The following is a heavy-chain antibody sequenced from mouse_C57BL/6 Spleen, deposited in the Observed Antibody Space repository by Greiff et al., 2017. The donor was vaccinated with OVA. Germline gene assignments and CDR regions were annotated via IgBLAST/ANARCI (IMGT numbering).Heavy chain of an antibody. CDR2: INPSTGGT. D-gene: IGHD1-1*01. J-gene: IGHJ4*01. V-gene: IGHV1-43*01. CDR1: GYSFTGYY. Sequence: EVKLMESGPELVKPGASVKISCKASGYSFTGYYMHWVKQSSEKSLEWIGEINPSTGGTSYNQKFKGKATLTVDKSSSTAYMQLKSLTSEDSAVYYCARERLYGRNYYAMDYWGQGTSVTVSS. CDR3: ARERLYGRNYYAMDY.